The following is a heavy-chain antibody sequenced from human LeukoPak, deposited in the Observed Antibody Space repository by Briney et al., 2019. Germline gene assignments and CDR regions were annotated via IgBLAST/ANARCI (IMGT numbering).Heavy chain of an antibody. CDR1: GFTFSSYW. V-gene: IGHV3-33*06. Sequence: GGSLRLSCAASGFTFSSYWMHWVRQAPGKGLEWVAVIWYDGSNKYYADSVKGRFTISRDNSKNTLYLQMNSLRAEDTAVYYCAKEGAPYYYDSSGYFDAFDIWGQGTMVTVSS. D-gene: IGHD3-22*01. CDR2: IWYDGSNK. J-gene: IGHJ3*02. CDR3: AKEGAPYYYDSSGYFDAFDI.